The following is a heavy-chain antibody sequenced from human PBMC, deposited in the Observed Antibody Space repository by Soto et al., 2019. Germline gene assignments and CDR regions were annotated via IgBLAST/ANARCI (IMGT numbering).Heavy chain of an antibody. CDR3: AQDRGWGVVSPSHDY. Sequence: EVQLLESGGGLVQPGGSLRVSCAASGFTFRNFVMSWVRQAPGKGLEWVSAIRGSGGETFYADSVKGRFTISRDNSKNTLYQQMNSLRAEDTALYFCAQDRGWGVVSPSHDYWGQGTLVTVSS. D-gene: IGHD2-21*01. V-gene: IGHV3-23*01. CDR1: GFTFRNFV. J-gene: IGHJ4*02. CDR2: IRGSGGET.